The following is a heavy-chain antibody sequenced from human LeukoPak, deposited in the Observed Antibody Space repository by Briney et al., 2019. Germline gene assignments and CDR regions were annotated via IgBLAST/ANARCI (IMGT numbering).Heavy chain of an antibody. V-gene: IGHV3-23*01. CDR1: GVTFSSDA. J-gene: IGHJ4*02. CDR2: ISGNGDST. Sequence: GGSLRLSCEASGVTFSSDAMSWVRQAPRPGLERVSSISGNGDSTYYADSMKGRVTISRDSYKNTLYLQVNSLRAEDTAVYYCAKELITLILGYFDYWGQGTLVTVSS. D-gene: IGHD2-15*01. CDR3: AKELITLILGYFDY.